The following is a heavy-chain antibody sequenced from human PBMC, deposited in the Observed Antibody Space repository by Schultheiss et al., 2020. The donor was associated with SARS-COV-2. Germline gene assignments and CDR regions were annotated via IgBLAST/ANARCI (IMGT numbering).Heavy chain of an antibody. D-gene: IGHD2-15*01. CDR1: GGSIRSGSFY. J-gene: IGHJ4*02. V-gene: IGHV4-61*02. Sequence: SETLSLTCTVSGGSIRSGSFYWSWIRQPAGKGLEWIGRIYTNGDTDYNPSLKSRVTISADTSKNQFSLKLSSVTAADTAVYYCARVAAAHVYCSGRSCYNTCFDYWGQGTLVTVSS. CDR3: ARVAAAHVYCSGRSCYNTCFDY. CDR2: IYTNGDT.